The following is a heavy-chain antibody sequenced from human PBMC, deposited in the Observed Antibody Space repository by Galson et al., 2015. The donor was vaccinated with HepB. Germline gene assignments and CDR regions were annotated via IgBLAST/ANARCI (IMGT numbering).Heavy chain of an antibody. D-gene: IGHD6-13*01. CDR1: GFTFGDYV. Sequence: SLRLSCAASGFTFGDYVMSWVRQAPGKGLEWVGFIRSKAYGGTTEYAASVKGRFTISRDDSKSIAYLQMNSLKTEDTAVYYCTREYSSSWMRFDYWGQGTLVTVSS. J-gene: IGHJ4*02. V-gene: IGHV3-49*04. CDR2: IRSKAYGGTT. CDR3: TREYSSSWMRFDY.